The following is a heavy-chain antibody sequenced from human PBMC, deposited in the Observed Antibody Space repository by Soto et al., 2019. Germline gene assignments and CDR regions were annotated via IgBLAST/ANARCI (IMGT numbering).Heavy chain of an antibody. CDR3: ANLPKSSYSSPDY. D-gene: IGHD6-13*01. Sequence: SETLSPTCTVSGGSISSSGYYWGWVRPPPGKGLEWIGSIYYSGSTYYNPSLKSRVTISVDTSKNQFSLKLSSVTAADTAVYYCANLPKSSYSSPDYWGQGTLVTVSS. J-gene: IGHJ4*02. CDR1: GGSISSSGYY. V-gene: IGHV4-39*01. CDR2: IYYSGST.